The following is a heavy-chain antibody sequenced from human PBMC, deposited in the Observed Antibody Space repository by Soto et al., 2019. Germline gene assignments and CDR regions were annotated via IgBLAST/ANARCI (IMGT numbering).Heavy chain of an antibody. CDR1: GDSINSDKYY. CDR3: ARREGLATISYYFDF. J-gene: IGHJ4*02. V-gene: IGHV4-39*01. CDR2: IYYRGNT. D-gene: IGHD3-9*01. Sequence: QLQESGPGLVKPSETLSLTCSVSGDSINSDKYYWGWLRQPPGTGLEWIGSIYYRGNTYYIPSLQTRVTIARDKSKSQFSLRRNSGTAADSAVYFWARREGLATISYYFDFWGQGAQVTVSS.